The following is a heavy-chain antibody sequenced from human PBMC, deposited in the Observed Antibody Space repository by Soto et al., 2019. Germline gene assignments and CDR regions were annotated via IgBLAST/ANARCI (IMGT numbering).Heavy chain of an antibody. CDR1: GFTFSSYG. V-gene: IGHV3-33*01. CDR2: IWYDGSNK. Sequence: QVQLVESGGGVVQPGRSLRLSCAASGFTFSSYGMHWVRQAPGKGLEWVAVIWYDGSNKYYADSVKGRFTISRDNSKNTLYLQMNSLRAEDTAVYYCARDLVPTVTTFTFPHWGQGTLVTVSS. D-gene: IGHD4-17*01. J-gene: IGHJ1*01. CDR3: ARDLVPTVTTFTFPH.